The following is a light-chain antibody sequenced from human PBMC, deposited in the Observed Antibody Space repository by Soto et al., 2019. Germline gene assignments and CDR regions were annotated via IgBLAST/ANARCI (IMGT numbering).Light chain of an antibody. CDR2: AAS. CDR1: QSISSY. J-gene: IGKJ1*01. Sequence: DIQMTQSPSSLSASVGDRVTITCRASQSISSYLNWYQQKPGKAPKLLIYAASSLQSGVPSRFSGSGSGTDFTLTSSSLKPEDVATYYCQQSYSTPPWTFGQGTKVEIK. CDR3: QQSYSTPPWT. V-gene: IGKV1-39*01.